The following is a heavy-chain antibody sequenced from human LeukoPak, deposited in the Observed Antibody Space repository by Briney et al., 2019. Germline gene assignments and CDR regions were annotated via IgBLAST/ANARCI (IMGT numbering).Heavy chain of an antibody. CDR1: GGSISSYY. V-gene: IGHV4-59*08. J-gene: IGHJ4*02. CDR3: ARHPSFGMVIES. CDR2: VYYTGST. Sequence: PSETLSLTCSVSGGSISSYYWSWIRQPPGRGLEWIGYVYYTGSTNYNPSLKSRVTISVDTSKNQFSLKLSSVTAADTAVYYCARHPSFGMVIESCGQGTLATVSS. D-gene: IGHD3-3*01.